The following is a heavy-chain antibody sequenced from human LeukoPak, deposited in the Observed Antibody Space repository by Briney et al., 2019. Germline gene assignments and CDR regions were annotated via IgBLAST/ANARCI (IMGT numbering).Heavy chain of an antibody. Sequence: SETLSLIFTVSGGSISSYYWSWIRQPPGKGLEWIGYIYYSGSTNYNPSLKSRVTISIDTSKNQFSLELSSLTAADTAVYYCARGDTYSRLSWFDPWGQGTLVTVSS. J-gene: IGHJ5*02. V-gene: IGHV4-59*08. CDR1: GGSISSYY. CDR2: IYYSGST. D-gene: IGHD4-11*01. CDR3: ARGDTYSRLSWFDP.